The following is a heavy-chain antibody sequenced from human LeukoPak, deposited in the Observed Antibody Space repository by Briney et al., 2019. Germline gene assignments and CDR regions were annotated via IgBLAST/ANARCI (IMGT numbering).Heavy chain of an antibody. Sequence: SETLSLTCTVCGGSISSYYGGWIRQPPGKGLEWIGYISYSGSTNYSPSLKSRVTISVDTSKNQFSLKPSSVTAADTAVYYCARITQGIVDYWGQGTLVTVSS. V-gene: IGHV4-59*01. CDR2: ISYSGST. CDR3: ARITQGIVDY. J-gene: IGHJ4*02. CDR1: GGSISSYY. D-gene: IGHD3-10*01.